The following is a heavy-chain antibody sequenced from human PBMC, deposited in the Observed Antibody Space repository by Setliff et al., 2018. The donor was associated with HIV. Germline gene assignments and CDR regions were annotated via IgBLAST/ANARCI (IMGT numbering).Heavy chain of an antibody. CDR2: IKTDGGTT. J-gene: IGHJ4*02. V-gene: IGHV3-48*01. CDR1: GFTFKTYS. CDR3: ARGRCSDSACFFDY. Sequence: PGGSLRLSCVGSGFTFKTYSMNWVRQAPGKGLEWLSYIKTDGGTTYDADSVERRFTISRDNAKNSLYLQMDNLTVDDTAVYFCARGRCSDSACFFDYWGQGPLVTVS. D-gene: IGHD2-21*01.